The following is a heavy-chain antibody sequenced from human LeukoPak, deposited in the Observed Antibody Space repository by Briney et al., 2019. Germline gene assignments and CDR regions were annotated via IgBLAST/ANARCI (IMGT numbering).Heavy chain of an antibody. CDR1: GGTVSSDA. J-gene: IGHJ5*02. D-gene: IGHD6-19*01. Sequence: ASVKVSCKASGGTVSSDAISWVRQAPGQGLEWMGGIIPIFGTANYAQKFQGRVTMTRDTSTSTVYMELSSLRSEDTAVYYCARDSSFIAVAATNWFDPWGQGILVTVSS. CDR3: ARDSSFIAVAATNWFDP. V-gene: IGHV1-69*05. CDR2: IIPIFGTA.